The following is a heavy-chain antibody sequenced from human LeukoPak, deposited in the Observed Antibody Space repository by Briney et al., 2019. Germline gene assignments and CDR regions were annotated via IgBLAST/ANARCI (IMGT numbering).Heavy chain of an antibody. Sequence: GGSLRLSCAASGFTFDDYDTSWVRQAPGKGLEWVSGINWNGGSTGYADSVKGRFTISRDNAKNSLYLQMNSLRAEDTAVYYCAKGFSYDSSGYLSDLYYFDYWGQGTLVTVSS. D-gene: IGHD3-22*01. CDR2: INWNGGST. V-gene: IGHV3-20*04. CDR1: GFTFDDYD. J-gene: IGHJ4*02. CDR3: AKGFSYDSSGYLSDLYYFDY.